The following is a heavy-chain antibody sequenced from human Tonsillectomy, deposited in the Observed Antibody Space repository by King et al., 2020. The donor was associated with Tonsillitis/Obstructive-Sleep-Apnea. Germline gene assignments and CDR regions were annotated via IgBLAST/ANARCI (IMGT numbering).Heavy chain of an antibody. CDR2: INPSGGTT. J-gene: IGHJ4*02. D-gene: IGHD6-13*01. CDR3: AGGVQQLAFYN. CDR1: GYTFTSYY. V-gene: IGHV1-46*01. Sequence: VQLVESGAEVKKPGASEKVSCKASGYTFTSYYMHWVRQAPGQGLEWMGLINPSGGTTIYAQKFRGRVTMTRDTSTSTVYMEVRSLRSEDTAVYYCAGGVQQLAFYNWGQGALVTVSS.